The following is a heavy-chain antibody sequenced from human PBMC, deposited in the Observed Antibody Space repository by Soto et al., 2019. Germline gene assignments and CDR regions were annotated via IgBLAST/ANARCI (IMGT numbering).Heavy chain of an antibody. Sequence: EVQLVESGGGLVQPGGSLRLSCAASGFTFSSYWMSWVRQAPGKGLEWVANIKQDGSEKYYVDSVKGRVTISRDNAKNSLYLQMNSLRAEDTAVYYCARVAYDSSGYYYGAFDIWGQGTMVTVSS. CDR3: ARVAYDSSGYYYGAFDI. CDR1: GFTFSSYW. CDR2: IKQDGSEK. J-gene: IGHJ3*02. D-gene: IGHD3-22*01. V-gene: IGHV3-7*03.